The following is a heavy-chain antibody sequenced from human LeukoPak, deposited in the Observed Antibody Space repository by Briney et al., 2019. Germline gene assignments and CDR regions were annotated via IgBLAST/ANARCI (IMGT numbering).Heavy chain of an antibody. D-gene: IGHD6-13*01. CDR2: ISAGGGST. CDR3: AKDNRAAAGAYFDY. V-gene: IGHV3-23*01. CDR1: GFTFSNYA. J-gene: IGHJ4*02. Sequence: PGGSLRLSCSASGFTFSNYAMSWVRQAPGKGLEWVSGISAGGGSTYYADSVKGRFTISRGNSKNTLYLQMNSLRAEDTAVYYGAKDNRAAAGAYFDYWGQGTLVTVSS.